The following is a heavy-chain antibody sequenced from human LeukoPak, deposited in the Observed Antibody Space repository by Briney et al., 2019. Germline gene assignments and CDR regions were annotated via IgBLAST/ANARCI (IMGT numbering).Heavy chain of an antibody. V-gene: IGHV3-48*03. CDR2: ISSSGTTI. CDR3: ARDDLNWGSYYYGMDV. Sequence: GALRLSCAVSGFTFRDSEMNWVRQAPGKGLEWVSYISSSGTTIYYANSVKGRFTISRDNAKNSLYLQMNSLRAEDTAIYYCARDDLNWGSYYYGMDVWGQGTTVTVSS. D-gene: IGHD7-27*01. J-gene: IGHJ6*02. CDR1: GFTFRDSE.